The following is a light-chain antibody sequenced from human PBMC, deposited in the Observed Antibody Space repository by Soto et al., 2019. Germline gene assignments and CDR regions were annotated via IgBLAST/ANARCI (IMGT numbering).Light chain of an antibody. CDR1: QSVSSN. V-gene: IGKV3-15*01. Sequence: EIVITQSPPTLSVYPGERATLSCRASQSVSSNLAWYQQKPGQAPRLLIYGASTRATGIPARFSGSGSGTEFTLTISSLQSEDFAVHYCQQYNNWPPWTFGQGTKVDIK. J-gene: IGKJ1*01. CDR3: QQYNNWPPWT. CDR2: GAS.